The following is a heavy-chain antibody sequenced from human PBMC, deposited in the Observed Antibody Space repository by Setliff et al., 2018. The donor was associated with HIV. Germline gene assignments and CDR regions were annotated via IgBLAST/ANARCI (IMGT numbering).Heavy chain of an antibody. V-gene: IGHV2-70*11. J-gene: IGHJ5*02. CDR1: GFSLNTVGMC. CDR3: ARIHLGSSWLERITRFKGGGSYWFDP. CDR2: IDWDDDK. Sequence: SGPTLVNPTQTLTLTCTFSGFSLNTVGMCVSWIRQPPGKALEWLARIDWDDDKYYITSLKTRLTISKDTAKNQVVLTMTNMDPVDTATYYFARIHLGSSWLERITRFKGGGSYWFDPWGQGTLVTVSS. D-gene: IGHD6-13*01.